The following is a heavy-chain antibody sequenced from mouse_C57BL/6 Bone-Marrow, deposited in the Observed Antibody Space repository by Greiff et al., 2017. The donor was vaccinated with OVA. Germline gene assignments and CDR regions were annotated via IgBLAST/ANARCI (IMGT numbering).Heavy chain of an antibody. Sequence: EVKVVESGPELVKPGASVKISCKASGYSFTDYNMNWVKQSNGKSLEWIGVINPNYGTTSYNQKFKGKATLTVDQSSSTAYMQLNSLTSEDSAVYYCARGYYGSSYVGPFAYWGQGTLVTVSA. J-gene: IGHJ3*01. CDR1: GYSFTDYN. CDR2: INPNYGTT. D-gene: IGHD1-1*01. CDR3: ARGYYGSSYVGPFAY. V-gene: IGHV1-39*01.